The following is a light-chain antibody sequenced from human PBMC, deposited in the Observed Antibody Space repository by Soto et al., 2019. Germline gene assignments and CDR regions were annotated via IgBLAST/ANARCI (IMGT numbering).Light chain of an antibody. Sequence: QSALTQPASVSGSPGQSITISCTGTSSDVGSYNLDSWYQQHPGKAPKLMIYEATKRPSGVSNRFSGSKSGNTASMTISGLQAEDEADYYCCSYALSATAVFGGGTKVTVL. CDR3: CSYALSATAV. CDR1: SSDVGSYNL. J-gene: IGLJ2*01. CDR2: EAT. V-gene: IGLV2-23*01.